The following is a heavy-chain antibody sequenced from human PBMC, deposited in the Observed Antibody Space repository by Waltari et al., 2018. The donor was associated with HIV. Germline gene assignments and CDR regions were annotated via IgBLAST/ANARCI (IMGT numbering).Heavy chain of an antibody. Sequence: EVQLVQSGGELVQPGGSLNVDWPAFGFSLSGSRLPLVRQAAGKGLGWIGRIRTKADRFATAYVASVKGRFIMSRDDSESKSYLQMSSLKIEDTAVYYCHRRGKLFRGVVDLDVWGQGTTVIVSS. J-gene: IGHJ6*02. D-gene: IGHD3-10*01. V-gene: IGHV3-73*01. CDR3: HRRGKLFRGVVDLDV. CDR1: GFSLSGSR. CDR2: IRTKADRFAT.